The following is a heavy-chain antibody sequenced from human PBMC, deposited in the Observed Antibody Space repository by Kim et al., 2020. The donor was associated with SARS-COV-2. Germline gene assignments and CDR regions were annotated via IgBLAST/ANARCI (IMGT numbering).Heavy chain of an antibody. CDR1: GFTVSSNY. V-gene: IGHV3-53*01. CDR2: IYSGGST. D-gene: IGHD6-13*01. CDR3: ARVLAAAGTHYAFDI. J-gene: IGHJ3*02. Sequence: GGSLRLSCAASGFTVSSNYMSWVRQAPGKGLEWVSVIYSGGSTYYADSVKGRFTISRDNYKNTLYLQMNSLRAEDTAVYYCARVLAAAGTHYAFDIWGQGTMVTVSS.